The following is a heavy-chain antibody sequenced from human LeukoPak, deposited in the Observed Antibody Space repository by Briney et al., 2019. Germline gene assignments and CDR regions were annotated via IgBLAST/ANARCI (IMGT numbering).Heavy chain of an antibody. Sequence: PGGSLRLSCAASGFTFSSYGMHWVRQAPGKGLEWVAVISYDGSNKYYADSVKGRFTISRDNSKNTLYLQMNSLRAEDTAVYYCAKDRGGYLDYWGQGTLVTVSS. V-gene: IGHV3-30*18. CDR1: GFTFSSYG. CDR2: ISYDGSNK. D-gene: IGHD3-22*01. J-gene: IGHJ4*02. CDR3: AKDRGGYLDY.